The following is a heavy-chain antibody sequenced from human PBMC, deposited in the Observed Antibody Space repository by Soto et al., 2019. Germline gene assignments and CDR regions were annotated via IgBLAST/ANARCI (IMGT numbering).Heavy chain of an antibody. CDR3: ASGGTTVNRRFDF. V-gene: IGHV1-69*01. J-gene: IGHJ4*02. CDR1: GGTSSSYA. Sequence: QVQVVQSGAEVKKPGSSVRVSCKASGGTSSSYAITWMRQAPGQGLEWMGGIIPILDTTDYAQKFQRRVTFTADESTRTVYMELSSLTSEDTAVYYCASGGTTVNRRFDFWGQGTLVTVSS. D-gene: IGHD4-4*01. CDR2: IIPILDTT.